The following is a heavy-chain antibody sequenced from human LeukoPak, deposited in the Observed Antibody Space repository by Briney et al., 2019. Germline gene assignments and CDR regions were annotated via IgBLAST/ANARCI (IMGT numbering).Heavy chain of an antibody. Sequence: SETLSLTCTVSGGSISSYYGSWIRQPPGKGLEWIGYIYYSGSTNYNPSLKSRVTISVDTSKNQFSLKLSSVTAADTAVYYCARDSGMLGLYYWGQGTLVTVSS. V-gene: IGHV4-59*01. D-gene: IGHD3-10*02. J-gene: IGHJ4*02. CDR3: ARDSGMLGLYY. CDR2: IYYSGST. CDR1: GGSISSYY.